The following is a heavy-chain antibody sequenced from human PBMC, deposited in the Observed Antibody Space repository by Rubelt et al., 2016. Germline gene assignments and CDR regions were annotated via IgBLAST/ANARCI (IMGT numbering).Heavy chain of an antibody. CDR2: IYTSGST. Sequence: QVQLQQWGAGLLKPSETLSLTCAVYGGSFSGYYWSWIRQPPGKGLEWIGRIYTSGSTNYNPSLKSRVTMSVDTSKNQFSLKLRSVTAANTAVYYCAREQLLSDYYYGMDVWGQGTTVTVSS. J-gene: IGHJ6*02. V-gene: IGHV4-59*10. CDR3: AREQLLSDYYYGMDV. D-gene: IGHD2-2*01. CDR1: GGSFSGYY.